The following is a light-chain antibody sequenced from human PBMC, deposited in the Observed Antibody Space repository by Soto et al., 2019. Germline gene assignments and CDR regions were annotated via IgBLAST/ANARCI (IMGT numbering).Light chain of an antibody. CDR2: EVN. V-gene: IGLV2-8*01. CDR1: TSDFGGYEY. CDR3: NSYAGGNTFV. J-gene: IGLJ1*01. Sequence: QSALTQPPSASGSLGQSVTISCTGTTSDFGGYEYVSWYQQHPGKAPKVLLYEVNKRPSGVPDRFSGSKSGNMASLTVSGLQAEDEAEYYCNSYAGGNTFVFGSGTRSPS.